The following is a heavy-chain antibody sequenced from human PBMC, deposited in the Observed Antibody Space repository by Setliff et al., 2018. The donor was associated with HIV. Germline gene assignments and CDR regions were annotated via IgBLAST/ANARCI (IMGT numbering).Heavy chain of an antibody. Sequence: GGSLRLSCVASGVTFSSYWMGWVRQAPGKGLEWVANIKADGNDKNYADSVKGRFTISRDNTKNSLYLQMNSLRAEDTAVYYCARDEYYDSSGRSSYWGQGTLVTVSS. CDR2: IKADGNDK. J-gene: IGHJ4*02. CDR1: GVTFSSYW. CDR3: ARDEYYDSSGRSSY. V-gene: IGHV3-7*01. D-gene: IGHD3-22*01.